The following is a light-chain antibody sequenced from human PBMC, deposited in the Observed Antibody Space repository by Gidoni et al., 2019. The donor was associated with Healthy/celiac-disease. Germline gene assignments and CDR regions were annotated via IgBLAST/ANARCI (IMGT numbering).Light chain of an antibody. V-gene: IGKV1-39*01. CDR1: QSISSY. CDR2: AAS. J-gene: IGKJ1*01. Sequence: DIQMTQSPSSLSASVGDRVTITCRASQSISSYLNWYQQKPGKAPKLLIYAASSLQSGVPSRFSGSGSGTDFTLTISSLQPEDFATYYCQQSYSTPLTFGQETKVGIK. CDR3: QQSYSTPLT.